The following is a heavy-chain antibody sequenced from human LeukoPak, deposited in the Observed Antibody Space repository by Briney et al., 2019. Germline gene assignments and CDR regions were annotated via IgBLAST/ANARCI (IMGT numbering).Heavy chain of an antibody. CDR2: ISGSGGST. D-gene: IGHD3-22*01. CDR3: ARTRTAYYYDSSGSDWAFDI. Sequence: GGSLRLSRAASGFTFSSYAMSWVRQAPGKGLEWVSAISGSGGSTYYADSVKGRFTISRDNSKNTLYLQMNSLRAEDTAVYYCARTRTAYYYDSSGSDWAFDIWGQGTMVTVSS. V-gene: IGHV3-23*01. CDR1: GFTFSSYA. J-gene: IGHJ3*02.